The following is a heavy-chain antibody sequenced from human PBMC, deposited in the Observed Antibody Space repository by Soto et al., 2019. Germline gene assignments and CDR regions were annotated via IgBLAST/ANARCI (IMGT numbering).Heavy chain of an antibody. J-gene: IGHJ5*02. D-gene: IGHD3-22*01. CDR1: GYTFTSYG. V-gene: IGHV1-18*01. CDR3: ARDHEYKYYYESTGYWFDP. CDR2: ISAYNGNT. Sequence: QVQLVQSGAEVKKPGASVKVSCKASGYTFTSYGISWVRQAPGQGLEWMGWISAYNGNTNYAQKLQGRVTMTTDTSTSTAYMELRSLRSDDTAVYYCARDHEYKYYYESTGYWFDPWGQGTLVTVSS.